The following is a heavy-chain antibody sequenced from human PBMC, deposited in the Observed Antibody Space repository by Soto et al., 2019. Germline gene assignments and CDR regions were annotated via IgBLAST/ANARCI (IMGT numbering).Heavy chain of an antibody. CDR2: ISSSSSYI. J-gene: IGHJ6*02. D-gene: IGHD6-19*01. V-gene: IGHV3-21*01. CDR3: ARDEQWLVRDYYYGMDV. Sequence: GSRLTSCSASGFTFSSYSMNWVRQAPGKGLEWVSSISSSSSYIYYADSVKGRFTISRDNAKNSLYLQMNSLRAEDTAVYYCARDEQWLVRDYYYGMDVWGQGTKVTVYS. CDR1: GFTFSSYS.